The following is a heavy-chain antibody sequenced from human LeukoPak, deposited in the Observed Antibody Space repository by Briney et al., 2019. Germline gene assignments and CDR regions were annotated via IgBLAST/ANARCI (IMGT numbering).Heavy chain of an antibody. D-gene: IGHD2-2*01. V-gene: IGHV5-51*01. Sequence: GEPLKISCQGSGYSFTSYWIGWVRQMPGKGLEWMGIIYPGDSDTRYSPSFQGQVTISADKSISTAYLQWSSLKASDTAMYYCARVVPAAIVESWFDPWGQGTLVTVSS. CDR3: ARVVPAAIVESWFDP. CDR1: GYSFTSYW. CDR2: IYPGDSDT. J-gene: IGHJ5*02.